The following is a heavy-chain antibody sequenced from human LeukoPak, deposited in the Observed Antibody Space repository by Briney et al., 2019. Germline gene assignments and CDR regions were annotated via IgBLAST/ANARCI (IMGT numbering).Heavy chain of an antibody. CDR1: GDSVSSNSAA. CDR2: TYYRSKWYN. J-gene: IGHJ5*02. D-gene: IGHD5-24*01. V-gene: IGHV6-1*01. Sequence: SQTLSLTCAISGDSVSSNSAAWNWIRQSPSRGLEWLGRTYYRSKWYNDYAVSVKSRITINPDTSKNQFSLQLNSVTPEDTAVYYCAREEGGRDGYNYLGNWFDPWGQGTLVTVSS. CDR3: AREEGGRDGYNYLGNWFDP.